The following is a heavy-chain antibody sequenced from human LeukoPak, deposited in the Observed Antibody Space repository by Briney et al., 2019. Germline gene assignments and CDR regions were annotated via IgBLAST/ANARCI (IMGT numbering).Heavy chain of an antibody. CDR1: GYSFTSYW. CDR2: IYPGDSDT. J-gene: IGHJ4*02. CDR3: ARDVYYYGSGSYFLDY. D-gene: IGHD3-10*01. Sequence: GESLKISCKGSGYSFTSYWIGWVRQMPGKGLEWMGIIYPGDSDTRYSPSLKSRVTISLDTSRNQFSLKLNSVTAADTAVYYCARDVYYYGSGSYFLDYWGQGTLVTVSS. V-gene: IGHV5-51*01.